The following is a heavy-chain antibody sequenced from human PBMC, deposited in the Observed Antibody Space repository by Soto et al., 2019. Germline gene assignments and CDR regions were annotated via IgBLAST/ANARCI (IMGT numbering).Heavy chain of an antibody. CDR3: ARHETTIFGVVILNWFDP. Sequence: SETLSLTCTVSGGSISSSSYYWGWIRQPPGKGLEWIGSIYYSGSTYYNPSLKSRVTISVDTSKNQFSLKLSSVTAADTAVYYRARHETTIFGVVILNWFDPWGQGTLVTDSS. CDR2: IYYSGST. CDR1: GGSISSSSYY. J-gene: IGHJ5*02. D-gene: IGHD3-3*01. V-gene: IGHV4-39*01.